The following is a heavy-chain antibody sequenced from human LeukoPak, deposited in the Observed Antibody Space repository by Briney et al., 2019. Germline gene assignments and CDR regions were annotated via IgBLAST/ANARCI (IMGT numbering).Heavy chain of an antibody. Sequence: PSDTLSLTCTVSGYFISSDYYWGWIRQPPGKGLEWIGSIYHSGSTYYNPSLKSRVTISVDTSKNQFSLKLSSVTAADTAVYYCARAMFAGATSDYWGQGTLVTVSS. J-gene: IGHJ4*02. CDR1: GYFISSDYY. CDR2: IYHSGST. V-gene: IGHV4-38-2*02. CDR3: ARAMFAGATSDY. D-gene: IGHD3-16*01.